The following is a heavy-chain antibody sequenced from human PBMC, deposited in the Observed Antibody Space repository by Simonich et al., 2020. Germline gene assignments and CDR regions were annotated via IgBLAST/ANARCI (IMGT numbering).Heavy chain of an antibody. D-gene: IGHD6-13*01. CDR3: ARARLYSSTHAFDI. CDR2: INPNSGGT. J-gene: IGHJ3*02. Sequence: QVQLVQFGAEVKKPGASVKVSCKASGYTFTGYYMHWVRQAPGQGLEGMGWINPNSGGTNYAQKFQGRVTMTRDTSISTAYMELSRLRSDDTAVYYCARARLYSSTHAFDIWGQGTMVTVSS. CDR1: GYTFTGYY. V-gene: IGHV1-2*02.